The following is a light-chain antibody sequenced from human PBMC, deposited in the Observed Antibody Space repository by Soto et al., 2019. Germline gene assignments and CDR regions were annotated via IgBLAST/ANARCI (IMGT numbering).Light chain of an antibody. V-gene: IGLV2-14*01. CDR1: SSDVGGYNY. J-gene: IGLJ2*01. CDR2: EVT. CDR3: SSYTSSNTLI. Sequence: QSALAQPASVSGSPGQSITISCTGTSSDVGGYNYVSWYQQYPGKAPKVMIYEVTNRPSGASNRFSGSKSGNTASLTISGLQAEDEADYYRSSYTSSNTLIFGGGTKVTVL.